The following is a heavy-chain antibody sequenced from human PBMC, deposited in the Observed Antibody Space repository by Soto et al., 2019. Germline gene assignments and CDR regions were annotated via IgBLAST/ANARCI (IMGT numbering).Heavy chain of an antibody. CDR2: IYHSGST. J-gene: IGHJ4*02. CDR1: GGTISSSNC. V-gene: IGHV4-4*02. D-gene: IGHD6-19*01. CDR3: ARVAVAGTRVDY. Sequence: SETLSLTCAVSGGTISSSNCWSWVRQPPGKGLEWIGEIYHSGSTNYNPSLKSRVTISVDKSKNQFSLKLSSVTAADTAVYYCARVAVAGTRVDYWGQGTLVTVSS.